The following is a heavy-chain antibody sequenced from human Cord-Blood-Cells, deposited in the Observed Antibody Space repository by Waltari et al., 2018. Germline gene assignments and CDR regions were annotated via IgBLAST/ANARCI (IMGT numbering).Heavy chain of an antibody. V-gene: IGHV3-73*02. CDR2: IRSKANSYAT. CDR3: TRLVEYDAFDI. CDR1: GFTFRGSA. Sequence: EVQLVESGGGLVQPGGSLKLSCAASGFTFRGSAMPWVRQASGKGLGWVGRIRSKANSYATAYAASVKGRFTISRDDSKNTAYLQMNSLKTEDTAVYYCTRLVEYDAFDIWGQGTMVTVSS. D-gene: IGHD3-16*02. J-gene: IGHJ3*02.